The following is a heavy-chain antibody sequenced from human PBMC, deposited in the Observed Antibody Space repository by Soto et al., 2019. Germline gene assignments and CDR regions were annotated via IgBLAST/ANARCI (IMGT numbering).Heavy chain of an antibody. J-gene: IGHJ3*02. D-gene: IGHD2-2*01. CDR3: ARAVPAALDAFDI. CDR1: GFTVSSNY. Sequence: GGSLRLSCAVSGFTVSSNYMSWFRQAPGKGLEWVSVIYSGGSTYYADSVKGRFTISRDNSKNTLYLQMNSLRAEDTAVYYCARAVPAALDAFDIWGQGTMVTVSS. V-gene: IGHV3-53*01. CDR2: IYSGGST.